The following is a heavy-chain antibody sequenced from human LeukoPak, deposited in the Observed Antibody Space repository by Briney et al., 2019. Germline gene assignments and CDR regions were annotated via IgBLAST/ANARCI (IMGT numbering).Heavy chain of an antibody. V-gene: IGHV1-69*04. CDR3: ARGLGATTFADFDY. CDR2: IIPILGIA. Sequence: ASVKDSCKASGGTFSSYAISWVRQAPGQGREWMGRIIPILGIANYAQKFQGRDTITADKSTSTAYMELSSLRSEDTAVYYCARGLGATTFADFDYWGQGTLVTVSS. D-gene: IGHD1-26*01. CDR1: GGTFSSYA. J-gene: IGHJ4*02.